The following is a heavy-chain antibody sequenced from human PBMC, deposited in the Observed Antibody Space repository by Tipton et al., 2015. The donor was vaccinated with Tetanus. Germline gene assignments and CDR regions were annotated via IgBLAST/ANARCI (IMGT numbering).Heavy chain of an antibody. CDR1: GDSVRSGDYQ. CDR2: ISNSGRT. J-gene: IGHJ4*02. Sequence: TLSLTCTVSGDSVRSGDYQWNWIRQSPGKGLEWLAYISNSGRTNSNYDLKSRIPISRDTSKNQFSLSLTSVTAADTAVYYCARADYNLARKGPFGSWGQGSLVIVSA. CDR3: ARADYNLARKGPFGS. V-gene: IGHV4-61*08. D-gene: IGHD5-12*01.